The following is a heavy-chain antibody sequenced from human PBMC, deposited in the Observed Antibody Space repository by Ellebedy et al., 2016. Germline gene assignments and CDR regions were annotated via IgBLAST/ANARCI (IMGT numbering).Heavy chain of an antibody. V-gene: IGHV3-7*03. CDR3: ARDRYDSSGYYYYYGMDV. CDR2: INEDGSEK. D-gene: IGHD3-22*01. Sequence: GESLKISXAASGFTFSKFWMTWVRQAPGKGLEWVANINEDGSEKHYVDSVKGRFTISRDTAKNSVDLQMNSLGAEDTAVYYCARDRYDSSGYYYYYGMDVWGLGTTVTVSS. CDR1: GFTFSKFW. J-gene: IGHJ6*02.